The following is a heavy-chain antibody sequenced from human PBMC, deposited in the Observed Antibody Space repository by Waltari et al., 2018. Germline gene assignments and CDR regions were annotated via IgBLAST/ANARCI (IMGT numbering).Heavy chain of an antibody. J-gene: IGHJ6*02. V-gene: IGHV3-21*01. CDR3: ASLRTHVMTTFGGYYGMDV. CDR1: GFNLTHYN. CDR2: ISRKSTYM. Sequence: EVQLVESGGGLVKPGGSLSTSCIASGFNLTHYNMNSVRQSPGKGLEWFASISRKSTYMYHADSVQGRFTISRDNAKNSLYLQVDSLRDEDTAVYFCASLRTHVMTTFGGYYGMDVWGQGTTVTVSS. D-gene: IGHD3-16*01.